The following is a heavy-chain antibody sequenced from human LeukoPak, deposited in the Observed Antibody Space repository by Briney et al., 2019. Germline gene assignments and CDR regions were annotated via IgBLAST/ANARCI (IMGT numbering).Heavy chain of an antibody. D-gene: IGHD2-15*01. Sequence: GGSLRLSCAASGFTFSSYAMAWVRQSPGKGLEWVSCITGDGEYTYHTDSVKGRFTISRDNSKNTLYVQMNSLRAEDTAIYYCAKGTLGSCSGGSCYPLDYWSQGTLVTVSS. CDR2: ITGDGEYT. J-gene: IGHJ4*02. CDR3: AKGTLGSCSGGSCYPLDY. CDR1: GFTFSSYA. V-gene: IGHV3-23*01.